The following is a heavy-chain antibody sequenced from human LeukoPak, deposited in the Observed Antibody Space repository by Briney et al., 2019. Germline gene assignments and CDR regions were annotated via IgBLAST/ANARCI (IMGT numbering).Heavy chain of an antibody. V-gene: IGHV3-23*01. Sequence: GGSLRLSCAGSGFTFSSYAMSWVPQTPGKGLVWVSSIRGSGGDTYYVEYVKGRFTISRDNSKNTLFLQMSSLRAEDTAVYYCAKGPAPNSYGSVDYWGQGALVTVSS. CDR1: GFTFSSYA. J-gene: IGHJ4*02. CDR2: IRGSGGDT. D-gene: IGHD5-18*01. CDR3: AKGPAPNSYGSVDY.